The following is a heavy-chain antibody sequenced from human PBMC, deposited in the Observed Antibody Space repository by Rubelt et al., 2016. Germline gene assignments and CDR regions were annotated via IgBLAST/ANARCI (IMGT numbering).Heavy chain of an antibody. J-gene: IGHJ6*03. CDR3: ARGPPFLEWLRYYYYMDV. D-gene: IGHD3-3*02. V-gene: IGHV4-31*02. CDR2: IYYSGST. Sequence: GLEWIGYIYYSGSTYYNPSLKSRVTISVDTSKNQFSLKLSSVTAADTAVYYCARGPPFLEWLRYYYYMDVWGKGTTVTVSS.